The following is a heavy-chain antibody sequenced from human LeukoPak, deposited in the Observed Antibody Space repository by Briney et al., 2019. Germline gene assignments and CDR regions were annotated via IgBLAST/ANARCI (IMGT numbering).Heavy chain of an antibody. CDR2: IYWNDDK. Sequence: SGPTLVKPTQTLTLSCTCSGFSLRTRGVGVGWIRQPPGKALEWLALIYWNDDKRYSPSLKNRLTLTKDTSKNQVVLTMTNMDPVDTTTYYCAHTFYDSSVGPFDYWGQGTLVTVSS. CDR1: GFSLRTRGVG. V-gene: IGHV2-5*01. J-gene: IGHJ4*02. D-gene: IGHD3-22*01. CDR3: AHTFYDSSVGPFDY.